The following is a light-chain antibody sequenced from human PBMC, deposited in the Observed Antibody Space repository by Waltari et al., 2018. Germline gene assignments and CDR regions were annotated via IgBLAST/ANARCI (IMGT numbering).Light chain of an antibody. CDR2: EVS. CDR1: QSLLYSDGKTY. V-gene: IGKV2-29*02. Sequence: DVVMTQTPFSLSVTPGQPASISCKSSQSLLYSDGKTYLYWYLQKPGQSPHLLIYEVSSRVSGVPDRFSGSGSGTDFTLKISWVEAEDVGVYYCMQAIHLPLTFGGGTKVEIK. J-gene: IGKJ4*01. CDR3: MQAIHLPLT.